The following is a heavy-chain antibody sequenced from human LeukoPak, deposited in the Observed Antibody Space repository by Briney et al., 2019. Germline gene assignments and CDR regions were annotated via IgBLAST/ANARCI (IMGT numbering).Heavy chain of an antibody. D-gene: IGHD6-13*01. V-gene: IGHV4-59*01. Sequence: SETLSLTCTVSGGSISSYYWSWIRQPPGKGLEWLGYIYYSGSTNYNPSLKSRVTISVDTSKNQFSLKLSSVTAADTAVYYCARDQQGYFDYWGQGTLGTVSS. CDR3: ARDQQGYFDY. CDR2: IYYSGST. CDR1: GGSISSYY. J-gene: IGHJ4*02.